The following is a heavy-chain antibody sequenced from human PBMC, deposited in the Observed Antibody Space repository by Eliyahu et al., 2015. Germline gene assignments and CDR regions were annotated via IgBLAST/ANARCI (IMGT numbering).Heavy chain of an antibody. J-gene: IGHJ4*02. CDR2: IYYSGST. CDR1: XXSISSSSYX. V-gene: IGHV4-39*01. D-gene: IGHD6-13*01. CDR3: ASIAAAGIVAY. Sequence: QLQLQESGPGLVKPSETLSLTXTXSXXSISSSSYXWGWIRQPPGKGLEWIGSIYYSGSTYYNPSLKSRVTISVDTSKNQFSLKLSSVTAADTAVYYCASIAAAGIVAYWGQGTLVTVSS.